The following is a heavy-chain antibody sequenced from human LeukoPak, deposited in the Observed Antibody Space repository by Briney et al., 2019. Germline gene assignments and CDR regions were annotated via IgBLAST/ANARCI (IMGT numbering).Heavy chain of an antibody. J-gene: IGHJ4*02. Sequence: GESLKISCKGSGYSFTSYWIGWVRQMPGKGLEWMGIIYPGDSDTRYSPSFQGQVTISADKSISTAYLQRSSLKASDTAMYYCAAGYSSSWYYFDYWGQGTLVTVSS. CDR2: IYPGDSDT. V-gene: IGHV5-51*01. D-gene: IGHD6-13*01. CDR3: AAGYSSSWYYFDY. CDR1: GYSFTSYW.